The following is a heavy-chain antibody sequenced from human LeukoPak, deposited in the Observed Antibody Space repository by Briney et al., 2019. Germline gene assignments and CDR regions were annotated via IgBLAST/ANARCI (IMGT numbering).Heavy chain of an antibody. V-gene: IGHV4-39*02. CDR3: ARQIAVAGEWAFDI. J-gene: IGHJ3*02. CDR2: INDGRHT. Sequence: SEALSLTCTVSGGSISNSGYYWGWIRKPPGKGLSWIGSINDGRHTFYNPSLKSQDTISVDTSKNHFSLKLSSVTAADTAEYYCARQIAVAGEWAFDIWGQGTMVTVSS. CDR1: GGSISNSGYY. D-gene: IGHD6-19*01.